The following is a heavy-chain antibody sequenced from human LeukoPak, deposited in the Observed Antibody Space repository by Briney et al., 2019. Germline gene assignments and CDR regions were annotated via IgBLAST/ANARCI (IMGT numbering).Heavy chain of an antibody. J-gene: IGHJ4*02. V-gene: IGHV1-18*01. Sequence: ASVKVSCKASGYTFTSYGISWVRQAPGQGLEWMGWISAYNGNTNYAQKLQGRVTMTTDTSTSTAYMELRSLRSDDTAVYYCARDYTKYCSGGSCYPVPFDYWGQGTLVTVSS. CDR2: ISAYNGNT. CDR3: ARDYTKYCSGGSCYPVPFDY. CDR1: GYTFTSYG. D-gene: IGHD2-15*01.